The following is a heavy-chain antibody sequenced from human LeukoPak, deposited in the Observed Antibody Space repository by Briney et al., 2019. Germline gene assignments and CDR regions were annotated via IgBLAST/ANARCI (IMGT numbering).Heavy chain of an antibody. J-gene: IGHJ4*02. Sequence: ASVKVSCKASGYTFTSYYMHWVRQAPGQGLEWMGIINLSGGSTNYAQKFQGRVTMTRDMSTSTVYMELSSLRSEDTAVYYCARDGVAGVYYFDYWGQGTLVTVSS. CDR3: ARDGVAGVYYFDY. CDR2: INLSGGST. D-gene: IGHD6-19*01. CDR1: GYTFTSYY. V-gene: IGHV1-46*01.